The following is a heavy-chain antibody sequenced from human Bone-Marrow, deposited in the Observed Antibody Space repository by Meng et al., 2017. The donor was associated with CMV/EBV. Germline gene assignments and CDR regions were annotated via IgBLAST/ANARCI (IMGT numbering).Heavy chain of an antibody. D-gene: IGHD2-2*01. J-gene: IGHJ3*02. CDR2: IYYSGST. CDR3: ARDGGYVEYCSSDRCSTGYDI. CDR1: GASISSGDYS. Sequence: SETLSLTCAVSGASISSGDYSWNWIRQPPGKGLEWIGYIYYSGSTYYNPSLKSRVIMSVDTSKNQFSLRLSSVTAADTAVYYCARDGGYVEYCSSDRCSTGYDIWGQGTMVTVSS. V-gene: IGHV4-30-4*08.